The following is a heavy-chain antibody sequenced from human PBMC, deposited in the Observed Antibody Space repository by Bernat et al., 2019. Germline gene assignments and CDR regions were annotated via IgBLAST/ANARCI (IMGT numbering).Heavy chain of an antibody. CDR3: ARRGGYGNAFDI. CDR2: IYSGGTT. J-gene: IGHJ3*02. D-gene: IGHD3-22*01. V-gene: IGHV3-66*01. CDR1: GFTVSGNY. Sequence: GRLGESGGGLVQPGGSLRLSCAASGFTVSGNYMSWVRQAPGKGLEWVSIIYSGGTTYYADSVKGRFTISRDNSKNTLYLQMSNLRAEDTAVYYCARRGGYGNAFDIWGQGTLVTVSS.